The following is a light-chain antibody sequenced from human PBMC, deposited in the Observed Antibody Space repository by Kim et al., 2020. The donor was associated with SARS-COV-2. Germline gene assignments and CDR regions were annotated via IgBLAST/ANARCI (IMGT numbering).Light chain of an antibody. CDR1: SLKTSY. V-gene: IGLV3-19*01. Sequence: LRQTVKITCHGDSLKTSYATWYQQKPGQAPVLVLYGKDNRPSGIPDRFSGSSSSNTGSLTITGAQAEDEADYYCSSRDTTNSHVVFGGGTKLTVL. CDR2: GKD. J-gene: IGLJ3*02. CDR3: SSRDTTNSHVV.